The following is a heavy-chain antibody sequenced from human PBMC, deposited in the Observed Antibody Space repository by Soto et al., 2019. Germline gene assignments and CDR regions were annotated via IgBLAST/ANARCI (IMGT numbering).Heavy chain of an antibody. J-gene: IGHJ4*02. CDR3: AKESSRGWY. CDR2: ISGSGSRT. CDR1: GFTFSSSA. V-gene: IGHV3-23*01. Sequence: EVQLLESGGGLVQPGGSLRLSCAASGFTFSSSAMSWVRQAPGKGLEWVSAISGSGSRTYYADSVKGRLTISRDNSKNTLYLQMNSLRADDTAVYYCAKESSRGWYWGQGTLVTVSS. D-gene: IGHD6-19*01.